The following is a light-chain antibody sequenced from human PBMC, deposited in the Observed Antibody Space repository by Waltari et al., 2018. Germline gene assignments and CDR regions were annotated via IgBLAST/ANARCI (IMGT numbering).Light chain of an antibody. Sequence: SYVLTQPPSVSVAPGQTARITCGGNNIGSYSVHWYQQKPGQAPVLVVYDDSDRPSAIPERFSGSNSGNTSTLTISRVEAGDEADYDCQVWDSSSDHRVFGGGTKLTVL. CDR1: NIGSYS. CDR3: QVWDSSSDHRV. V-gene: IGLV3-21*02. J-gene: IGLJ3*02. CDR2: DDS.